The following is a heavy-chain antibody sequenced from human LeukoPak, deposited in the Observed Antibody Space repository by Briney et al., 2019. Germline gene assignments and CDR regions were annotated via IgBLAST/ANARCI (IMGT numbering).Heavy chain of an antibody. CDR1: GYSIGSGHY. D-gene: IGHD2-2*02. V-gene: IGHV4-38-2*02. CDR2: IYTSGST. Sequence: SETLSLTCTVSGYSIGSGHYWGWIRQPPGKGLEWIGRIYTSGSTNYNPSLKSRVTMSVDTSKNQFTLKLSSVTAADTAVYYCASLARDARKLVVPAAIIPGDYWGQGTLVTVSS. J-gene: IGHJ4*02. CDR3: ASLARDARKLVVPAAIIPGDY.